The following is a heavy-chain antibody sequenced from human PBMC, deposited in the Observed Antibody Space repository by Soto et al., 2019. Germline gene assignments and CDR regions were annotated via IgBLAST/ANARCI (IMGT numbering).Heavy chain of an antibody. J-gene: IGHJ4*02. CDR3: ARARGAKYFDY. Sequence: SETLSLTCTVSGGSISSGDYYWSWIRQPPGKGLEWIGYIYYSGSTYYNPSLKSRVTISVDTSKNQFSLKLSSVTAADTAVYYCARARGAKYFDYWGQGTLVTVSS. V-gene: IGHV4-30-4*01. CDR2: IYYSGST. CDR1: GGSISSGDYY.